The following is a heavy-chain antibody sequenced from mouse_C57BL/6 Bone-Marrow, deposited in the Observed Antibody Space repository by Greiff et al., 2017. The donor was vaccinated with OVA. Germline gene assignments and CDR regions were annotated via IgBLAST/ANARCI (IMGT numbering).Heavy chain of an antibody. CDR1: GYTFTSYW. D-gene: IGHD4-1*02. V-gene: IGHV1-64*01. CDR3: AQLGLYWYFDV. CDR2: IHPNSGST. J-gene: IGHJ1*03. Sequence: QVQLQQSGAELVKPGASVKLSCKASGYTFTSYWMHWVKQRPGQGLEWIEMIHPNSGSTNYNEKFKSKATLTVDKSSSTAYMQLSSLTSEDSAVYYCAQLGLYWYFDVWGTGTTVTVSS.